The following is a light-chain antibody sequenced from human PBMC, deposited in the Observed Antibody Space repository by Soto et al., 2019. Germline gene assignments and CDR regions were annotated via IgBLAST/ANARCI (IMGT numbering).Light chain of an antibody. CDR3: QSYDSSLSGSV. J-gene: IGLJ2*01. V-gene: IGLV1-40*01. Sequence: QSVLTQPTSVSGAPGQTVTISCTGSSTNIGAGYDVHWYQQLPGTAPKLLIYGDSNRPSGVPDRFSGSKSGTSASLAITGRQDDDEADYYCQSYDSSLSGSVFGGGTKLTVL. CDR2: GDS. CDR1: STNIGAGYD.